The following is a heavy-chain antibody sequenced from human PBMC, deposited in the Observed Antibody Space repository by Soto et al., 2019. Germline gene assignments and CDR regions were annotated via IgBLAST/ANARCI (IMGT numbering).Heavy chain of an antibody. Sequence: SVKVSCKASGGTFSSYAISWVRQAPGQGLEWMGGIIPIFGTANYAQKFQGRVTITADESTGTAYMELSSLRSEDTAVNYCATRGRGFVVVTGYYYYYGMDVWGQGTTVTVSS. CDR2: IIPIFGTA. D-gene: IGHD2-21*02. CDR3: ATRGRGFVVVTGYYYYYGMDV. CDR1: GGTFSSYA. J-gene: IGHJ6*02. V-gene: IGHV1-69*13.